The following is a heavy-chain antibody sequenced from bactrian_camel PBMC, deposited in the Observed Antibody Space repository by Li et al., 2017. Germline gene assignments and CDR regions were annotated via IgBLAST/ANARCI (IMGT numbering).Heavy chain of an antibody. CDR1: TYTGTQNY. Sequence: HVQLVESGGDSVESGGSLTLSCDASTYTGTQNYLAWFRQPPGKEREGVASIYTGAGSTYYADSVKDRFTLSQGNAKSTAYLQMNSLKPEDAAVYYCVTTYDGSGGQGTQVTVS. D-gene: IGHD6*01. CDR3: VTTYDGS. V-gene: IGHV3S1*01. J-gene: IGHJ4*01. CDR2: IYTGAGST.